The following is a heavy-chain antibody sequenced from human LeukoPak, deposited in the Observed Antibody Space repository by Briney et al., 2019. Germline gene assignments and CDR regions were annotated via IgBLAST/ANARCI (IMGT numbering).Heavy chain of an antibody. D-gene: IGHD3-22*01. V-gene: IGHV4-34*01. J-gene: IGHJ5*02. CDR1: GGSFSGYY. Sequence: SETLSLTCAVYGGSFSGYYWSWIRQPPGKGLEWIGEINHSGSTNYNPSLKSRVTISVDTSKNQFSLKLSSVTAADTAVYYCATRRYYYDSSGTIYNWFDPWGQGTLVTVSS. CDR3: ATRRYYYDSSGTIYNWFDP. CDR2: INHSGST.